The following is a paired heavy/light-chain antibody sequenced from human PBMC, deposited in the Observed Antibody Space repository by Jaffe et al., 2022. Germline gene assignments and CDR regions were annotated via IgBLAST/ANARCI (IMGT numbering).Heavy chain of an antibody. J-gene: IGHJ3*01. CDR1: GYSFATYW. Sequence: EVQLVQSGAEVKKPGESLKISCEGSGYSFATYWIGWVRQMPGKGLEWMGMICPGDSDTRYSPSFQGQVTISADKSITTAYLQWSSLKASDTAMYYCVRLQTPTGLPVAGPHAAFDFWGQGTLVSVSS. CDR3: VRLQTPTGLPVAGPHAAFDF. D-gene: IGHD6-19*01. V-gene: IGHV5-51*03. CDR2: ICPGDSDT.
Light chain of an antibody. CDR3: QQYGRSPNT. CDR1: QNFGSSY. J-gene: IGKJ2*01. CDR2: GSS. V-gene: IGKV3-20*01. Sequence: EIVLTQSPGTLSLSPGERATLSCRASQNFGSSYLAWYQQKPGQAPRLLIYGSSSRAAGIPDRFSGRGSGTDFTLTISRLEPEDFAVYYCQQYGRSPNTFGQGTKLEIK.